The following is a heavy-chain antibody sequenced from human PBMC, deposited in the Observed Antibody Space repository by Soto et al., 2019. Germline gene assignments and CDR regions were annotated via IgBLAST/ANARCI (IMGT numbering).Heavy chain of an antibody. CDR3: ARIIAVAGYYFDY. V-gene: IGHV4-59*01. J-gene: IGHJ4*02. Sequence: PSETLSLTCTVSGGSSSSYYWSWIRQPPGKGLEWIGYIYYSGSTNYNPSLKSRVTISVDTSKNQFSLKLGSVTAADTAVYYCARIIAVAGYYFDYWGQGTLVTVSS. CDR2: IYYSGST. D-gene: IGHD6-19*01. CDR1: GGSSSSYY.